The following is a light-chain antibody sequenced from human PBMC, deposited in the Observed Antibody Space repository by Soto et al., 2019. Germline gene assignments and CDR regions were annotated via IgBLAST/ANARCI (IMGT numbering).Light chain of an antibody. CDR2: DVS. CDR3: SSYTSSSTLGHVV. V-gene: IGLV2-14*01. J-gene: IGLJ2*01. CDR1: SSDVGGYNY. Sequence: QSALTQPASVSGSPGQSITISCTGTSSDVGGYNYVSWYQQHPGKAPKLMIYDVSNRPSGVSNRFSGSKSGNTASLTISGLQAEDDSYYSCSSYTSSSTLGHVVFGGGTKLTVL.